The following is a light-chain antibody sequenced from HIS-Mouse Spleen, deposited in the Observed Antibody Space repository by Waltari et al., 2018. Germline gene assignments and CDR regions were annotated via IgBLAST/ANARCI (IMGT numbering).Light chain of an antibody. CDR2: DDS. V-gene: IGLV3-21*02. Sequence: SYVLTQPPSVSVAPGQTARITCGGNNIGSKSVHWYQQKPGQAPVLVVYDDSDRPSGSPERVSGSNSGNTATLTISRVEAGDEADYYCQVWDSSSDRVFGTGTKVTVL. CDR3: QVWDSSSDRV. CDR1: NIGSKS. J-gene: IGLJ1*01.